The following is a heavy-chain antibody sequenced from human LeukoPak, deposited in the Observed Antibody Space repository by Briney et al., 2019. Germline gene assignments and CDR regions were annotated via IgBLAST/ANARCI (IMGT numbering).Heavy chain of an antibody. J-gene: IGHJ3*02. D-gene: IGHD5-18*01. Sequence: GGSLRLSCAASGFTFRSYWMSWVRQAPGKGLEWVANINQDGSEKFYVDSVKGRFTISIDNAKNSLFLQMNSLRTEDTAVYYCARDLNSYPDAFDIWGQGTMVTVSS. V-gene: IGHV3-7*01. CDR3: ARDLNSYPDAFDI. CDR2: INQDGSEK. CDR1: GFTFRSYW.